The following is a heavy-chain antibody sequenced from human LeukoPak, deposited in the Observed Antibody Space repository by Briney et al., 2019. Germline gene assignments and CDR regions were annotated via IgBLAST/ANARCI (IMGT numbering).Heavy chain of an antibody. V-gene: IGHV3-21*01. Sequence: GGSLRLSCSASLFTLNDYNMNWVRQAPGKGLEWVSSISTNNRLIYYADSVKGRFTISRDNAKNSLYLQMDSLRAEDTAVYYCAREVTGSSYFDYWGQGTLVTVSS. CDR3: AREVTGSSYFDY. D-gene: IGHD1-26*01. CDR2: ISTNNRLI. CDR1: LFTLNDYN. J-gene: IGHJ4*02.